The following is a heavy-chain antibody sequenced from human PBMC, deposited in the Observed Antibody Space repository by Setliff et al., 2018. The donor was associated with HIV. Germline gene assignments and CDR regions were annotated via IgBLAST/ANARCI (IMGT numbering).Heavy chain of an antibody. V-gene: IGHV4-34*01. J-gene: IGHJ4*02. CDR1: GGSFSGYH. CDR2: INHTGNT. CDR3: ARGKSGLVGSAEFDF. Sequence: SETLSLTCAVYGGSFSGYHWNWIRQFPGKGLEWIGEINHTGNTQYNPSLKSRVTMSEETSKNQFSLKLKSVTAADTAIYFCARGKSGLVGSAEFDFWGPGTLVTVSS. D-gene: IGHD1-26*01.